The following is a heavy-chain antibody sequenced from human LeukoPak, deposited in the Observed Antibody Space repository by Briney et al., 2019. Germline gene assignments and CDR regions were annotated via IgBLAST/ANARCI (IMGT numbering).Heavy chain of an antibody. CDR1: GASVSSTSY. D-gene: IGHD1-26*01. Sequence: PSETLSLTCTVSGASVSSTSYWTWIRQPPGKGVEWIAHIYNGVNTNYNPSLKSRVTISVDTSKNQFSLRLNSVTAADTAVYYCARSRAFNSGAFDPWGQGSLVTVSS. V-gene: IGHV4-61*01. CDR2: IYNGVNT. CDR3: ARSRAFNSGAFDP. J-gene: IGHJ5*02.